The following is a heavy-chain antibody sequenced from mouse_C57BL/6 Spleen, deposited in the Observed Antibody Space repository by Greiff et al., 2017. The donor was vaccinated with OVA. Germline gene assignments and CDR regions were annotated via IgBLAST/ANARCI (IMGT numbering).Heavy chain of an antibody. J-gene: IGHJ2*01. CDR2: ISDGGSYT. V-gene: IGHV5-4*01. CDR3: ARENDYDRGYFDY. Sequence: EVMLVESGGGLVKPGGSLKLSCAASGFTFSSYAMSWVRQTPEKRLEWVATISDGGSYTYYPDNVKGRFTISRDNAKNNLYLQMSHLKSEDTAMYYCARENDYDRGYFDYWGQGTTLTVSS. CDR1: GFTFSSYA. D-gene: IGHD2-4*01.